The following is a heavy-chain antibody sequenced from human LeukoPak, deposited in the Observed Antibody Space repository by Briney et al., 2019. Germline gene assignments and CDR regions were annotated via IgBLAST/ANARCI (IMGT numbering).Heavy chain of an antibody. Sequence: ASVKVSCMASGYTFSGYFVHWVRQAPGQGLEWMGRINAGSGDTEFAQKFQGRVTMTRDTFVSTAYMEVSGLTSDDTAMYYCARDLSSTPNWELDHWGQGTLVTVSS. CDR3: ARDLSSTPNWELDH. CDR1: GYTFSGYF. CDR2: INAGSGDT. D-gene: IGHD1-1*01. V-gene: IGHV1-2*06. J-gene: IGHJ4*02.